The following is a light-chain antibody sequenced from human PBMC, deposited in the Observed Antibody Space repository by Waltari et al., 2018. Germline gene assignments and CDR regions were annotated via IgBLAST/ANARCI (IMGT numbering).Light chain of an antibody. CDR3: QTGGHGTWV. V-gene: IGLV4-69*01. CDR1: SGHSNNI. J-gene: IGLJ3*02. CDR2: VNSDGSH. Sequence: QLVLTQSPSASASLGASVKLTCTLDSGHSNNIVAWLQRRPEKGPRYLMKVNSDGSHTKGDDIPDRFSGSSSAPERYLTISSLQSEDEADYYCQTGGHGTWVFGGGTKLTVV.